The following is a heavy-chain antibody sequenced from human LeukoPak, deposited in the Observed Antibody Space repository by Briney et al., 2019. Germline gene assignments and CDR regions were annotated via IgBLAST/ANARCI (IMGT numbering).Heavy chain of an antibody. J-gene: IGHJ4*02. V-gene: IGHV3-30*18. Sequence: GRSLRLSCAASGFTFSSYGMHWVRQAPGKGLEWVAVISYDGSNKYYADSVKGRFTISRDNSKNTLYLQMNSLRAEDTAVYYWAKDHDRYGGYSDYWGQGTLVTVSS. CDR3: AKDHDRYGGYSDY. CDR1: GFTFSSYG. CDR2: ISYDGSNK. D-gene: IGHD4-23*01.